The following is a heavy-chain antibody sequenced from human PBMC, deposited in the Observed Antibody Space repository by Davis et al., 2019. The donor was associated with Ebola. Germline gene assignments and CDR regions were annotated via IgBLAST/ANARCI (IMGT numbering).Heavy chain of an antibody. Sequence: SVKVSCKASGGTFSSYAISWVRQAPGQGLEWMGGIIPIFGTANYAQKFQGRVTITADESTSTAYMELSSLRSEDTAVYYCARDPLRYFDFLPDFWGQGTLVTVSS. V-gene: IGHV1-69*13. D-gene: IGHD3-9*01. CDR2: IIPIFGTA. CDR1: GGTFSSYA. J-gene: IGHJ4*02. CDR3: ARDPLRYFDFLPDF.